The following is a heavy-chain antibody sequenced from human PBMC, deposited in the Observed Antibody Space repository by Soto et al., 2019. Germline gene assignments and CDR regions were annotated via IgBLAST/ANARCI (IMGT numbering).Heavy chain of an antibody. CDR1: GFTFSSYS. CDR3: ARDFPFLDDYYDILTGYPLAYYYYYMDV. CDR2: ISSSSSYI. V-gene: IGHV3-21*01. J-gene: IGHJ6*03. Sequence: GGSLRLSCAASGFTFSSYSMNWVRQAPGKGLEWVSSISSSSSYIYYADSVKGRFTISRDNAKNSLYLQMNSLRAEDTAVYYCARDFPFLDDYYDILTGYPLAYYYYYMDVWGKGTTVTVSS. D-gene: IGHD3-9*01.